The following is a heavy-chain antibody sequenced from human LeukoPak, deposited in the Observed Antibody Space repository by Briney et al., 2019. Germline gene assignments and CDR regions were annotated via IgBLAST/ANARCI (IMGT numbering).Heavy chain of an antibody. V-gene: IGHV3-21*01. J-gene: IGHJ5*02. CDR1: GFTFSSYS. CDR3: ARDRGSIAAAGTGWFDP. CDR2: ISSSSSYI. D-gene: IGHD6-13*01. Sequence: GGSLRLSCAASGFTFSSYSMNWVRQAPGKGLEWVSSISSSSSYIYYADSVKGRFTISRDNAKNSLYLQMNSLRAEDTAVYYCARDRGSIAAAGTGWFDPWGQGTLVTVSS.